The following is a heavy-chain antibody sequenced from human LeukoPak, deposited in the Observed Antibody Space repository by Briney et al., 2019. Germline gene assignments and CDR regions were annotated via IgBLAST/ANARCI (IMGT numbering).Heavy chain of an antibody. V-gene: IGHV1-2*02. CDR3: ASSYYDILTGPTYYFDY. Sequence: ASVKVSCKASGYTFTDYYIHWVRQAPGQGLEWMGWINPNSGDTNSAQKFQGRVTMTRDTSISTVYMEVSRLRSDDTAVYYCASSYYDILTGPTYYFDYWGQGTLVTVSS. D-gene: IGHD3-9*01. CDR1: GYTFTDYY. J-gene: IGHJ4*02. CDR2: INPNSGDT.